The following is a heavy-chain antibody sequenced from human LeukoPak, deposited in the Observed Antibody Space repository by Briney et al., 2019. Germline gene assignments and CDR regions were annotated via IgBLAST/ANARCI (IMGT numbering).Heavy chain of an antibody. CDR3: ARDLAPVVPAASALYGMDV. Sequence: GSLRLSCAASGFTFSSYWMTWVRQAPGKGLEWIGSIYYSGSTYYNPSLKSRVTISVDTSKNQFSLKLSSVTAADTAVYYCARDLAPVVPAASALYGMDVWGQGTTVTVSS. V-gene: IGHV4-39*07. D-gene: IGHD2-2*01. J-gene: IGHJ6*02. CDR1: GFTFSSYW. CDR2: IYYSGST.